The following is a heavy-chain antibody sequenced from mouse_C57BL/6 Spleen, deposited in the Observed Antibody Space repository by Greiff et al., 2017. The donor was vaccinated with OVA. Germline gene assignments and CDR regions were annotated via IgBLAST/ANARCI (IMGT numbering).Heavy chain of an antibody. Sequence: QVQLQQPGAELVMPGASVKLSCKASGYTFTSYWMHWVKQRPGQGLEWIGAIDPSDSYTNYNHKLKGKSTLTVAKSSSTAYMQLSSLTSEDSAVYYCARGDSKCSWFAYWGQGTLVTVSA. CDR3: ARGDSKCSWFAY. D-gene: IGHD2-5*01. CDR1: GYTFTSYW. J-gene: IGHJ3*01. V-gene: IGHV1-69*01. CDR2: IDPSDSYT.